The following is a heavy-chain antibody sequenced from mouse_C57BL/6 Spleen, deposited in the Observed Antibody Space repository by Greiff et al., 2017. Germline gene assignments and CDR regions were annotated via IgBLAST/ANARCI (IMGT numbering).Heavy chain of an antibody. V-gene: IGHV1-72*01. CDR1: GYTFTSYW. J-gene: IGHJ3*01. Sequence: VQLQQPGAELVKPGASVKLSCKASGYTFTSYWMHWVKQRPGRGLEWIGRIDPNRGGTKYNEKVKSKATLTVDKPSSTPYMQLSSLTSEDSAVYYCARGDDGYPFAYWGQGTLVTVSA. CDR2: IDPNRGGT. CDR3: ARGDDGYPFAY. D-gene: IGHD2-3*01.